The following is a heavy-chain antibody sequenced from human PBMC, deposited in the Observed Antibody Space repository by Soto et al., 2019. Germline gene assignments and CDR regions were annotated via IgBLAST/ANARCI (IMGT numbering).Heavy chain of an antibody. Sequence: QVQLQESGPGLVKPSQSLSLSCTVSGGSISSGGSYWSWIRQQPGKGLEWIGYIHYSGGAEYNPSLRGRVTISVDTSKSQFSLYLSSVTAADTAVYYCARAEDGETPDGFDVWGQGTMVTVSS. D-gene: IGHD2-21*01. V-gene: IGHV4-31*03. CDR2: IHYSGGA. J-gene: IGHJ3*01. CDR1: GGSISSGGSY. CDR3: ARAEDGETPDGFDV.